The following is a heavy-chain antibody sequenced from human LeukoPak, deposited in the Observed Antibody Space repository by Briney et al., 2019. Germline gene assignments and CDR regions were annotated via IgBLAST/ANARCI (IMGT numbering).Heavy chain of an antibody. D-gene: IGHD2-21*01. Sequence: HGESLKISCKGSGYSFTSYWIGGVRQMPGKGLEWMGIIYPGDADTRYSPSFQGQVTISADKSISTAYLQWSSLKASDTAMYYCARNPTNCGGDCYTDYWGQGTLVTVSS. CDR2: IYPGDADT. CDR3: ARNPTNCGGDCYTDY. V-gene: IGHV5-51*01. CDR1: GYSFTSYW. J-gene: IGHJ4*02.